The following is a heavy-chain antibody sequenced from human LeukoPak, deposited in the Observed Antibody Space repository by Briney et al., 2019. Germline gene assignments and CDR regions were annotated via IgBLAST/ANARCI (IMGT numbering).Heavy chain of an antibody. V-gene: IGHV3-21*01. CDR1: GFTFSSYS. Sequence: GGSLRLSCAASGFTFSSYSMNWVRQAPGKGLEWVSSISSSSSYIYYADSVKGRFTISRDNAKNSLYLQMNSLRAEDTAVYYCARGRYYDSSGYYVYYFDYWGQGTLVTVSS. CDR3: ARGRYYDSSGYYVYYFDY. CDR2: ISSSSSYI. D-gene: IGHD3-22*01. J-gene: IGHJ4*02.